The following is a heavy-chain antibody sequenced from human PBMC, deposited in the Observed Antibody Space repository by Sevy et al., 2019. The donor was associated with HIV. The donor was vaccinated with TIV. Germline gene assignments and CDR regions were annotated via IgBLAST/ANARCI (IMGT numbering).Heavy chain of an antibody. V-gene: IGHV1-2*02. CDR2: INPNSGGT. CDR1: GYTFTGYS. Sequence: ASVKVSCKASGYTFTGYSMHWVRQAPGQGLEWMGCINPNSGGTNYAQKFQGRVTMTRDTSISTAYMELSSLRSDDTAVYYCARVWNSDYYDGTGPNWFDPWGQGTLVTVSS. CDR3: ARVWNSDYYDGTGPNWFDP. J-gene: IGHJ5*02. D-gene: IGHD3-22*01.